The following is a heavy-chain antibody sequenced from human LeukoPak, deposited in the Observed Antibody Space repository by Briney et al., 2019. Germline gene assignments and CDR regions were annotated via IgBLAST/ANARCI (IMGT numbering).Heavy chain of an antibody. CDR1: GYTFTGYY. CDR2: INSDSGFT. V-gene: IGHV1-2*02. CDR3: ARNFDMKGFDP. Sequence: ASVKVSCTASGYTFTGYYMNWVRQAPGQGLEWMGWINSDSGFTKYAQKFQGRVTMTRDTSITTVYMDLTRLTSDDTAVYYCARNFDMKGFDPWGQANLVTVSS. D-gene: IGHD3-9*01. J-gene: IGHJ5*02.